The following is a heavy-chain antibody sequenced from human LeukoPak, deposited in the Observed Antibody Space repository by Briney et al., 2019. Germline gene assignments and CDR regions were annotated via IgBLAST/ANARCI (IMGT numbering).Heavy chain of an antibody. CDR2: INTDGSST. V-gene: IGHV3-74*01. J-gene: IGHJ4*02. Sequence: GGSLRLSCAASGFTFSDYYMSWIRQAPGKGLVWVSHINTDGSSTSHADSVKGRFTISRDNAKNTLYLQMNSLRAEDTAVYYCASGGSGYGYWGQGTLVTVSS. D-gene: IGHD3-22*01. CDR1: GFTFSDYY. CDR3: ASGGSGYGY.